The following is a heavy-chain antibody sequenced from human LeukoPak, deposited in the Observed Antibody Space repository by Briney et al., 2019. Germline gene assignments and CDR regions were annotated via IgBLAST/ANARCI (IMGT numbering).Heavy chain of an antibody. CDR1: GGSISSGDYY. V-gene: IGHV4-30-4*01. CDR3: ARVSHSGSWSSFDY. CDR2: IYYSGST. J-gene: IGHJ4*02. D-gene: IGHD6-13*01. Sequence: SETLSLTCTVSGGSISSGDYYWSWIRQPPGKGLEWIGYIYYSGSTYYNPSLKSRVTISVDTSKNQFSLKLSSVTAADTAVYYCARVSHSGSWSSFDYWGQGTLVTVSS.